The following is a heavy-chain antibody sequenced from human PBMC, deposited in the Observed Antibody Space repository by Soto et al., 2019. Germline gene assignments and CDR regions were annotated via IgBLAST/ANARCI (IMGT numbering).Heavy chain of an antibody. D-gene: IGHD2-15*01. CDR2: IIPLFGTA. V-gene: IGHV1-69*01. CDR1: GGTFSSYG. Sequence: QVQLVQSGAEVKKPGSSVKVSCKASGGTFSSYGFSWVRQAPGQGLEWMGGIIPLFGTANYAQKFQGRVTITADESRSTTYMELSSLRSKDSAVYYCARDECSGGSCYPDYWGQGTLVTVSS. J-gene: IGHJ4*02. CDR3: ARDECSGGSCYPDY.